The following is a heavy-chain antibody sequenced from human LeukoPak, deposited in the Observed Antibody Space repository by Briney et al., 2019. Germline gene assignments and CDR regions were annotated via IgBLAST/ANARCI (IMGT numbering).Heavy chain of an antibody. V-gene: IGHV4-30-4*01. Sequence: PSETLSLTCTVSGGSISSGDYYWSWIRQPPGKGLEWIGYIYYSGNTYYNPSLKSRVTISIDTSKDQFSLRLTSVTAADTAVYFCARYYYDSSGYPSFDYWGQGTLVTVSS. CDR1: GGSISSGDYY. CDR3: ARYYYDSSGYPSFDY. D-gene: IGHD3-22*01. CDR2: IYYSGNT. J-gene: IGHJ4*02.